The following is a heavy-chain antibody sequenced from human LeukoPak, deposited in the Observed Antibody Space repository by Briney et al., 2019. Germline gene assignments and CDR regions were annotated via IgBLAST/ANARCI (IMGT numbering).Heavy chain of an antibody. CDR1: GFTFSSYT. D-gene: IGHD3-9*01. CDR3: ARGPILRYFDYYMDV. V-gene: IGHV3-21*01. Sequence: GGSLRLSCATSGFTFSSYTMNWVRQAPGKGLEWVSSITRTSNFIYYADSVEGRFTISRDNAKNSLYMQMNSLRAEDTAVYYCARGPILRYFDYYMDVWGKGTTVTISS. CDR2: ITRTSNFI. J-gene: IGHJ6*03.